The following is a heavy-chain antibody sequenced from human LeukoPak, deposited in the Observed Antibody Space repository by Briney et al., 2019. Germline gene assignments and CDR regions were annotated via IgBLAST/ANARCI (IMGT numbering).Heavy chain of an antibody. CDR1: GFTFGDYA. CDR2: IRSKAYGGTT. D-gene: IGHD2-15*01. Sequence: GGSPRLSCTASGFTFGDYAMSWSCQAPGKGLEWVGFIRSKAYGGTTEYAASVKGRFTISRDDSKSIAYLQMNSLKTEDTAVYYCTRGKGDQGWYWGQGTLVTVSS. J-gene: IGHJ4*02. CDR3: TRGKGDQGWY. V-gene: IGHV3-49*03.